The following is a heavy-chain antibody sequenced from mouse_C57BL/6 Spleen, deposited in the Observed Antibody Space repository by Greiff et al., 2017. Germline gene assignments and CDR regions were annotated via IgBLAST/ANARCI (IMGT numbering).Heavy chain of an antibody. Sequence: EVQLQQSGPELVKPGASVKISCKASGYTFTDYYMNWVKQSHGKSLEWIGDINPNNGGTSYNQKFKGKATLTVDKSSSTAYMELRSLTSEDSAVYYCARRITTVVEDYFDYWGQGTTLTVSS. D-gene: IGHD1-1*01. CDR3: ARRITTVVEDYFDY. J-gene: IGHJ2*01. CDR1: GYTFTDYY. V-gene: IGHV1-26*01. CDR2: INPNNGGT.